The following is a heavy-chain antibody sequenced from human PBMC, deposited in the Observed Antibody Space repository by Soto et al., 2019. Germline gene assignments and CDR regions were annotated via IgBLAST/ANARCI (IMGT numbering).Heavy chain of an antibody. CDR2: IGPTGGPT. V-gene: IGHV3-23*01. CDR3: SWRGVTSTS. J-gene: IGHJ5*02. CDR1: GFTFSSYA. D-gene: IGHD2-21*02. Sequence: GGSLRLSCAASGFTFSSYALSWVRQAPGKGLEWVSAIGPTGGPTYYADSVKGRFTISRDNSKKTLYLQMNSLRVDDTAVYYCSWRGVTSTSWGRGSLVTVSS.